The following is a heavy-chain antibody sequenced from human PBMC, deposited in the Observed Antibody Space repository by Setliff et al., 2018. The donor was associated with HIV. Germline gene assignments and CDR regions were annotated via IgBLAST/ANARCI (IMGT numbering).Heavy chain of an antibody. D-gene: IGHD3-22*01. V-gene: IGHV4-38-2*02. CDR2: IYQNGNT. J-gene: IGHJ4*02. CDR3: ARQAWHYDRDGYFIDY. CDR1: GYSISSDYY. Sequence: SETLSLTCTVSGYSISSDYYWGWIRQPPGKGLEWVGTIYQNGNTYYSPSLESRVSVSMDMSRNQFSVKLNSATAADTAVYYCARQAWHYDRDGYFIDYWGQGKLVTVSS.